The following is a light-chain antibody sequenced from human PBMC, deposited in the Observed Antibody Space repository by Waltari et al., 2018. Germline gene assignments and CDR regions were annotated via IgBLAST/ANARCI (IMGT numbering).Light chain of an antibody. V-gene: IGLV1-47*01. J-gene: IGLJ2*01. CDR3: AIWDDGVI. CDR1: NSNIAKTY. CDR2: RNN. Sequence: QSVLNQPPSVSGTPGQTVTISCSGSNSNIAKTYVSWYQQLPGRAPKLLIYRNNQRPSGVPDRFSGSKSGTSASLAISGLRSEDEAHYSCAIWDDGVIFGGGTKLTVL.